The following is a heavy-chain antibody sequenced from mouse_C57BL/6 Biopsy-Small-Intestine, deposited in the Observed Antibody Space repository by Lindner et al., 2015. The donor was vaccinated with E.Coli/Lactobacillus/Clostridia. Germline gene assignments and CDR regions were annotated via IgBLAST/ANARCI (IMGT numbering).Heavy chain of an antibody. CDR3: ARREGNYFDY. V-gene: IGHV1-81*01. J-gene: IGHJ2*01. CDR2: IYPRSGNT. Sequence: VQLQESGAELARPGASVKLSCKASGYTFTSYGISWVKQRTGQGLEWIGEIYPRSGNTYYNEEFKGKATLTADKSSSTAYMELRSLTSEDSAVYFCARREGNYFDYWGQGTTLTVSS. CDR1: GYTFTSYG.